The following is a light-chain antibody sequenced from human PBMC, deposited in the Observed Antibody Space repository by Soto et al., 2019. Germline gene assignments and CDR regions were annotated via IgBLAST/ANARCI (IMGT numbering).Light chain of an antibody. CDR2: GNS. V-gene: IGLV1-40*01. CDR1: SSNIGAGYD. J-gene: IGLJ2*01. Sequence: QSVLTQPPSVSGAPGQRVTISCTGSSSNIGAGYDVHWYQQLPGTAPKLLISGNSNRPSGVPDRFSGSKSGTSASLAITGLQAEDEADYYCQSYDSSLYVVFGGGTKVTVL. CDR3: QSYDSSLYVV.